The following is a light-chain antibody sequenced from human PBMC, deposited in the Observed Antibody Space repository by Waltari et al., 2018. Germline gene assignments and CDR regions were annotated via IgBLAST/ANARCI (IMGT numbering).Light chain of an antibody. Sequence: QSAPTQPPSVSGSPGQSVTISCTGTRSDVGGYNYVSWYQQHPGKAPKLMIYGVSNRPSGVSDRFSGSKSGNTASLTISGLQAEDEADYFCCSYSSTSSLLFGGGTRLTVL. CDR3: CSYSSTSSLL. CDR1: RSDVGGYNY. J-gene: IGLJ2*01. CDR2: GVS. V-gene: IGLV2-14*01.